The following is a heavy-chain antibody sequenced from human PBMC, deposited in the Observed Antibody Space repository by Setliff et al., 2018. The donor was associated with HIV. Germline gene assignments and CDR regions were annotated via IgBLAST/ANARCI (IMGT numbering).Heavy chain of an antibody. J-gene: IGHJ4*02. V-gene: IGHV3-7*01. CDR3: ASGYHYDTSGNFDLPFGY. Sequence: GGSLRLSCVMSGFTFSNYWMAWVRQSSRKGLEFVANLNQGGTTKNYVESGKGRFTISRDNAENSLHLEMNSLRAEDTAVYYCASGYHYDTSGNFDLPFGYWGQGTLVTSPQ. D-gene: IGHD3-22*01. CDR1: GFTFSNYW. CDR2: LNQGGTTK.